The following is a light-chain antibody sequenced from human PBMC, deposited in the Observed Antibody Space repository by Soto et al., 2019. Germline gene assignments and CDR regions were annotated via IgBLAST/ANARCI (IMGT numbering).Light chain of an antibody. Sequence: EIVLTQSPGTLSLSPGERATLSCRASQSVRSTYLAWYQQKPGQAPRLLIYGASSRATGIPDRFSGSGSGTDFTLTNTRLEPEDFAVFYCQQYGTSPGTFGQGTKLEIK. J-gene: IGKJ2*01. CDR1: QSVRSTY. CDR3: QQYGTSPGT. V-gene: IGKV3-20*01. CDR2: GAS.